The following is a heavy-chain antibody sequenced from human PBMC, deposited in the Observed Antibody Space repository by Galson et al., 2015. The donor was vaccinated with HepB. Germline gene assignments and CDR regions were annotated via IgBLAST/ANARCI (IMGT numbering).Heavy chain of an antibody. V-gene: IGHV3-30-3*01. CDR1: GFTFSSYA. D-gene: IGHD6-13*01. Sequence: SLRLSCAASGFTFSSYAMHWVRQAPGKGLEWVAVISYDGSNKYYADSVKGRFTISRDNSKNTLYLQMNSLRAEDTAVYYCAREIAAAGPSWFDPWGQGTLVTVSS. CDR3: AREIAAAGPSWFDP. J-gene: IGHJ5*02. CDR2: ISYDGSNK.